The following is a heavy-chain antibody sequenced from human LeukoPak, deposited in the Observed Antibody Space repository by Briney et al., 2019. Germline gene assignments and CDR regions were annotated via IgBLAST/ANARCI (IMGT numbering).Heavy chain of an antibody. CDR3: ARTVATRSFDY. V-gene: IGHV3-7*01. J-gene: IGHJ4*02. CDR2: IKEDGIER. CDR1: GFTFNTFW. D-gene: IGHD5-12*01. Sequence: GGSLRLSCAASGFTFNTFWMSWVRQAPGKGLEWVATIKEDGIERYYVDSVKGRFTISRDNAKNSLYLQVNSLRAEDTAVYYCARTVATRSFDYWGQGTLVTVSS.